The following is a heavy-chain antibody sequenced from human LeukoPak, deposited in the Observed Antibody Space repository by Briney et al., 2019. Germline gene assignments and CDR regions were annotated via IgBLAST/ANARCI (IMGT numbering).Heavy chain of an antibody. J-gene: IGHJ4*02. CDR3: AKWGDYDILTGYYDSDY. CDR1: GFIFSNYA. V-gene: IGHV3-23*01. Sequence: QSGASLRLSCGACGFIFSNYAMSWVRQSPGEGVEWVSAFGGRDSGTYKVDSVRGRFTVSRVDPKNTLYLQMNTLRAEDTAVYYCAKWGDYDILTGYYDSDYWGQGTLVTVSS. CDR2: FGGRDSGT. D-gene: IGHD3-9*01.